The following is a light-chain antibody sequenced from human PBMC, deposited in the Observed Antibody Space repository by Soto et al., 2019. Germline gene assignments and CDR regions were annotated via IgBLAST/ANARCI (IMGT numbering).Light chain of an antibody. Sequence: EIVLTQSPATLSLSPGERATLSCRASQSVGNNLAWYQQKPGQAPGLLIYEASTRATGIPARFSGSGSGTDFTLTISSLEPEDFAVYYCQQYADSPVTFGQGTKLEIK. CDR1: QSVGNN. V-gene: IGKV3-11*01. J-gene: IGKJ2*01. CDR2: EAS. CDR3: QQYADSPVT.